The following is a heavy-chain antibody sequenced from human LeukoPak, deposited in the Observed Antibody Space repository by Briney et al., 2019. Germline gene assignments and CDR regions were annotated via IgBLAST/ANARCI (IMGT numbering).Heavy chain of an antibody. CDR1: GYSISSGYY. D-gene: IGHD5-18*01. CDR3: ARDYIGYSYAFDY. Sequence: SETLSLTCTVSGYSISSGYYWGWIRQPPGKGLVWIGSIYHSGSTYYNPSLKSRVTISVDTSKNQFSLKLSSVTAADTAVYYCARDYIGYSYAFDYWGQGTLVTVSS. J-gene: IGHJ4*02. CDR2: IYHSGST. V-gene: IGHV4-38-2*02.